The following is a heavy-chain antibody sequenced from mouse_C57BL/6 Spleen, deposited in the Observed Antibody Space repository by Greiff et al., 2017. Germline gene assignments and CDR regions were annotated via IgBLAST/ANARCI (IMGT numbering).Heavy chain of an antibody. J-gene: IGHJ4*01. CDR1: GFTFSDYG. D-gene: IGHD1-1*01. CDR2: ISRGSSTL. V-gene: IGHV5-17*01. CDR3: ARRGYYGSSYHAMDY. Sequence: EVQLVESGGGLVKPGGSLKLSCAASGFTFSDYGMHWVRQAPEKGLEWVAYISRGSSTLYYADTVKGRFTISRDNAKNTLFLQMTSLRSEDTAMYYCARRGYYGSSYHAMDYWGQGTSVTVSS.